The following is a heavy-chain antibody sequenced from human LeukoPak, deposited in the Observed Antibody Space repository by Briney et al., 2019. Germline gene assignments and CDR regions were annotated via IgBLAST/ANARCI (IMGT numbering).Heavy chain of an antibody. CDR2: INPGGST. V-gene: IGHV4-34*01. CDR3: ARVNVHNLVSPYY. D-gene: IGHD2-21*01. J-gene: IGHJ4*02. CDR1: GGSFSDDY. Sequence: SETLSLPCTLYGGSFSDDYWSWVRQPPGEGLQWIGEINPGGSTNKNPSLQSRLIMSVDTSKNQVSLNLTSVTAADTAVYYCARVNVHNLVSPYYWGQGILVTVTS.